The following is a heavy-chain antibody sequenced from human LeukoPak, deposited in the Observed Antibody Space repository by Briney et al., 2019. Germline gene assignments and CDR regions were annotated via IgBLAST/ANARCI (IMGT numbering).Heavy chain of an antibody. CDR2: IGTAGDT. V-gene: IGHV3-13*01. D-gene: IGHD6-13*01. CDR3: ARGPIAAAGTSFDY. Sequence: GGSLRLSCAASGFTFSSYDMHWVRQATGKGLEWVSAIGTAGDTYYPGSVKGRFTISRGNAKNSLYLQMNSLRAGDTAVYYCARGPIAAAGTSFDYWGQGTLVTVSS. CDR1: GFTFSSYD. J-gene: IGHJ4*02.